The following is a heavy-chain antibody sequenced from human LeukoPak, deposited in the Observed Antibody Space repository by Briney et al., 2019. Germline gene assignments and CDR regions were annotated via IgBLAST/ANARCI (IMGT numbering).Heavy chain of an antibody. D-gene: IGHD3-22*01. V-gene: IGHV3-7*04. CDR3: ARGEYYYDGGY. CDR1: GFTFSSYW. J-gene: IGHJ4*02. CDR2: IKQDGREK. Sequence: GGSLRLSCAASGFTFSSYWMSWVRQAPGKGLEWVANIKQDGREKYYVDSVKGRFTISRDNAKNLLYLQMNSLRAEDTAVYFCARGEYYYDGGYWGQGTLVTVSS.